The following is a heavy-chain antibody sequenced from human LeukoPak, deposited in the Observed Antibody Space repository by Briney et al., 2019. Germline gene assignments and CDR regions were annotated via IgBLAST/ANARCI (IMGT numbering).Heavy chain of an antibody. CDR3: ARAGSGYSFDI. J-gene: IGHJ3*02. D-gene: IGHD3-22*01. V-gene: IGHV4-61*01. Sequence: SETLSLTCTVSGGSISSSSYYWTWIRQPPGKGLEWIGYFYNTGGTDSNPSLRSRVTISVDTSKNQFSLRLNSVTAADTAVYYCARAGSGYSFDIWGQGTMVTVSS. CDR2: FYNTGGT. CDR1: GGSISSSSYY.